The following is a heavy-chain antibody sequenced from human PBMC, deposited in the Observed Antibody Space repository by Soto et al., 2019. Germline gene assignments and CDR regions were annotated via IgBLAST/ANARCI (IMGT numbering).Heavy chain of an antibody. J-gene: IGHJ4*01. CDR1: GDTFSDYY. D-gene: IGHD2-21*02. V-gene: IGHV1-46*01. CDR2: VNPSGGHT. Sequence: GASVKVSCKASGDTFSDYYIHWVRQASGQGLEWMGTVNPSGGHTTYSQHFLGRVTMTRDTSTSTLHMELTSLTSEDTAVYYCARGGHVVVVTAALDYWG. CDR3: ARGGHVVVVTAALDY.